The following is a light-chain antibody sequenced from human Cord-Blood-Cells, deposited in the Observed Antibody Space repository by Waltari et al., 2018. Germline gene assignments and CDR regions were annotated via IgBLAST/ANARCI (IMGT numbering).Light chain of an antibody. Sequence: QSALTQPASVSGSPGQSITISCPGTSSAVGSYNLVSWYQQHPGKAPKLMIYEVSKRPSGVSNRFSGSKSGNTASLTISGLQAEDEADYCCCSYAGSSTVVFGGGTKLTVL. CDR1: SSAVGSYNL. CDR2: EVS. V-gene: IGLV2-23*02. CDR3: CSYAGSSTVV. J-gene: IGLJ2*01.